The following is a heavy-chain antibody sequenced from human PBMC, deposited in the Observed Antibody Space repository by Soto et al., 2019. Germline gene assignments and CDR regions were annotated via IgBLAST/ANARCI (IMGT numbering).Heavy chain of an antibody. CDR3: ARGRGASLKDYYYGMDV. CDR1: GGSFSGYY. CDR2: INHSGST. V-gene: IGHV4-34*01. J-gene: IGHJ6*02. D-gene: IGHD3-16*02. Sequence: SETLSLTCAVYGGSFSGYYWSWIRQPPGKGLEWIGEINHSGSTNYNPSLKSRVTISVDTSKNQSSLKLSSVTAADTAVYYCARGRGASLKDYYYGMDVWGQGTTVTVSS.